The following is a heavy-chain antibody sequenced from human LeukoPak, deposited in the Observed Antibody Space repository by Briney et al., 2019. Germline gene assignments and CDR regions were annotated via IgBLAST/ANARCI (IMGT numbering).Heavy chain of an antibody. CDR2: IIPIFGTA. CDR3: ARDSLSYYYDSSGYYWFDP. V-gene: IGHV1-69*05. D-gene: IGHD3-22*01. Sequence: SVKVSCKASGGTFSSYAVSWVRQAPGQGLEWMGGIIPIFGTANYAQKFQGRVTITTDESTSTAYMELSSLRSEDTAVYYCARDSLSYYYDSSGYYWFDPWGQGTLVTVSS. CDR1: GGTFSSYA. J-gene: IGHJ5*02.